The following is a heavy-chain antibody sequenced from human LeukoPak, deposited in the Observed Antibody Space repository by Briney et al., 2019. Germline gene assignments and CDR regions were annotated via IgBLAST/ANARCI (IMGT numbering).Heavy chain of an antibody. Sequence: ASVKVSCKASGGTFSSYAISWVRQAPGQGLEWMGGIIPIFGTANYAQKFQGRVTITADESTSTAYMELSSLRSEDTAVYYCARRANCSSTSCYDGYYYYYMDVWGKGTTVTVSS. CDR2: IIPIFGTA. D-gene: IGHD2-2*01. V-gene: IGHV1-69*13. CDR3: ARRANCSSTSCYDGYYYYYMDV. J-gene: IGHJ6*03. CDR1: GGTFSSYA.